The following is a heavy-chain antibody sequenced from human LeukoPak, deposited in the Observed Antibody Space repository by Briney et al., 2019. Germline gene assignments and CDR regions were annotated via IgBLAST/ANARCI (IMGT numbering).Heavy chain of an antibody. CDR1: GGSFSGYY. Sequence: PSETLSLTCAVYGGSFSGYYWSWIRRPPGKGLEWIGEINHSGSTNYNPSLKSRVTISVDTSKNQFSLKLSSVTAADTAVYYCARRRKYCSGGSCYSVGYNWFDPWGQGTLVTVSS. D-gene: IGHD2-15*01. V-gene: IGHV4-34*01. CDR2: INHSGST. J-gene: IGHJ5*02. CDR3: ARRRKYCSGGSCYSVGYNWFDP.